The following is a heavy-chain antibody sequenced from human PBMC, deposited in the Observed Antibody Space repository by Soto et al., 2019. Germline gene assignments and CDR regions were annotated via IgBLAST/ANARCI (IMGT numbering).Heavy chain of an antibody. CDR1: GFTFSGYS. J-gene: IGHJ4*02. D-gene: IGHD5-18*01. CDR2: ISSSSSTI. V-gene: IGHV3-48*01. Sequence: PGGSLRLSCAASGFTFSGYSMNWVRQAPGKGLEWVSYISSSSSTIYYADSVKGRFTISRDNAKNSLYLQMNSLRAEDTAVYYCARDFTASVDYWGQGTLVTVSS. CDR3: ARDFTASVDY.